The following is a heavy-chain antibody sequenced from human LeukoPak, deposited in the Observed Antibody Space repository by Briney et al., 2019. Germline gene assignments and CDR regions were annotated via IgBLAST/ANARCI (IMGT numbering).Heavy chain of an antibody. CDR2: VSGSGGNI. D-gene: IGHD2-2*01. J-gene: IGHJ4*02. CDR1: GFTFSSYT. Sequence: GSLRLSCAASGFTFSSYTMSWVRQAPGKGLDWVSGVSGSGGNIHYADSVKGRFTISRDNSKNTLYLQMNSLRAEDTAVYYCAASLPNIVVVPATKGPFGYWGQGALVTVSS. V-gene: IGHV3-23*01. CDR3: AASLPNIVVVPATKGPFGY.